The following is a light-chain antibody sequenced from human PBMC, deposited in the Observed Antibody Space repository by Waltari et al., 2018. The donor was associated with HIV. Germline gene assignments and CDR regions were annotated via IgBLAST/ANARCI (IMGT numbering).Light chain of an antibody. CDR3: ATWDDSLNGPV. V-gene: IGLV1-44*01. CDR2: TNE. CDR1: TSHIGSHA. J-gene: IGLJ2*01. Sequence: QSVLSQAPSASGTPGQSVAITCSGRTSHIGSHADNWYQQLPGTAPKPLLHTNEQRPSGVPDRFSGSKSGTSASLAISGLQSADESDYYCATWDDSLNGPVFGGGTKLTVL.